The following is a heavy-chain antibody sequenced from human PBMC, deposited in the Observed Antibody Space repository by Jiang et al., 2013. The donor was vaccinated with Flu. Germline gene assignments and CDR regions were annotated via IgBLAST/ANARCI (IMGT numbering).Heavy chain of an antibody. D-gene: IGHD3-9*01. J-gene: IGHJ2*01. Sequence: QPPGKGLEWIGSIYYSGSTYYNPSLKSRVTISVDTSKNQFSLKLSSVTAADTAVYYCARRYYDILTGYYLVDWYFDLWGRGTLVTVSS. CDR2: IYYSGST. V-gene: IGHV4-39*01. CDR3: ARRYYDILTGYYLVDWYFDL.